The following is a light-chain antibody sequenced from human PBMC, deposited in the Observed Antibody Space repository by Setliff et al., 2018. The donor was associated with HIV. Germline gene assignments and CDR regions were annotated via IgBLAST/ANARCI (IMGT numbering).Light chain of an antibody. CDR1: SSDVGGFNY. V-gene: IGLV2-8*01. CDR3: SSYAGSKNV. Sequence: QSALSQPASVSGSPGQSITISCTGTSSDVGGFNYVSWYQQHPGKAPKLMIYEVNKRPSGVPDRFSGSKSGNTASLTVSGLQAEDEAEYYCSSYAGSKNVFGTGTKVTVL. CDR2: EVN. J-gene: IGLJ1*01.